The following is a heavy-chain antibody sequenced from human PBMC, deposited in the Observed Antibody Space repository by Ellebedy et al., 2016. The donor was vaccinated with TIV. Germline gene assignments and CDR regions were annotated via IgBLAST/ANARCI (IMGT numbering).Heavy chain of an antibody. CDR3: ARDSSLVVPAAIPMDV. V-gene: IGHV3-48*04. CDR1: GFTFSSYS. D-gene: IGHD2-2*01. CDR2: ISSSSSTI. J-gene: IGHJ6*02. Sequence: GESLKISXAASGFTFSSYSMNWVRQAPGKGLEWVSYISSSSSTIYYADSVKGRFTISRDNAKNSLYLQMNSLRAEDTAVYYCARDSSLVVPAAIPMDVWGQGTTVTVSS.